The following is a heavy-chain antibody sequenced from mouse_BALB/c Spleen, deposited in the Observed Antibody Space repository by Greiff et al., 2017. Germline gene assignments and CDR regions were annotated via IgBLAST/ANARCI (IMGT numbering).Heavy chain of an antibody. J-gene: IGHJ3*01. CDR1: GYTFTSYV. CDR2: INPYNDGT. V-gene: IGHV1-14*01. CDR3: ASPYGNSRLAY. D-gene: IGHD2-1*01. Sequence: VHVKQSGPELVKPGASVKMSCKASGYTFTSYVMHWVKQKPGQGLEWIGYINPYNDGTKYNEKFKGKATLTSDKSSSTAYMELSSLTSEDSAVYYCASPYGNSRLAYWGQGTLVTVSA.